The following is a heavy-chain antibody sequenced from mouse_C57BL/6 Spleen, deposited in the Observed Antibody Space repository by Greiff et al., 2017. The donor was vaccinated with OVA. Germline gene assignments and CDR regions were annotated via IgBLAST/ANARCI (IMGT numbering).Heavy chain of an antibody. J-gene: IGHJ3*01. CDR1: GYAFSSSW. Sequence: VKLMESGPELVKPGASVKISCKASGYAFSSSWMNWVKQRPGKGLEWIGRIYPGDGDTNYNGKFKGKATLTADKSSSTAYMQLSSLTSEDSAVYFCARLYGSSRAWFAYWGQGTLVTVSA. V-gene: IGHV1-82*01. CDR3: ARLYGSSRAWFAY. CDR2: IYPGDGDT. D-gene: IGHD1-1*01.